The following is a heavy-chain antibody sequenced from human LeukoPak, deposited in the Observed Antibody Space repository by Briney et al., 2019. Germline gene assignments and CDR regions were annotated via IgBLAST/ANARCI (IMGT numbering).Heavy chain of an antibody. Sequence: SETLSLTCTVSDDSITMYYWTWIRQPPGKGLEWIGYVDHTGSTNFNPSLNGRVSISRDTSKNLFSLRLRSVTAADTAVYFCARGRYSYGSSDDYWDQGTLVTVSS. V-gene: IGHV4-59*01. CDR1: DDSITMYY. D-gene: IGHD5-18*01. CDR3: ARGRYSYGSSDDY. J-gene: IGHJ4*02. CDR2: VDHTGST.